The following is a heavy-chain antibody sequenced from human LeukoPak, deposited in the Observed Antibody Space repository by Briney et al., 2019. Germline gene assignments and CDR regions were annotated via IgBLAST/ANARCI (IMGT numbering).Heavy chain of an antibody. CDR3: ARDGEYSSSSLFDY. CDR1: GYTFTSYG. D-gene: IGHD6-6*01. J-gene: IGHJ4*02. Sequence: ASVKVSCKASGYTFTSYGISWVRQAPGQGLEWMGWISAYNGNTNYAQKLQGRVTMTTDTSTSTAYMELRSLRSDDTAAYYCARDGEYSSSSLFDYWGQGTLVTVSS. CDR2: ISAYNGNT. V-gene: IGHV1-18*01.